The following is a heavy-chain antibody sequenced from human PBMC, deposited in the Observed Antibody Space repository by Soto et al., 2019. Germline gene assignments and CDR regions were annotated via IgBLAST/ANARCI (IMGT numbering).Heavy chain of an antibody. J-gene: IGHJ4*02. CDR3: ARVGVQLERRHDLVFDY. V-gene: IGHV4-59*01. D-gene: IGHD1-1*01. CDR1: GGSISSYY. Sequence: QVQLQESGPGLVKPSETLSLTCTVSGGSISSYYWSWIRQPPGKGLEWIGYIYYSGSTNYNPSLKSRVTISVDTSKNQFSLKLSSVTAADTAVYYCARVGVQLERRHDLVFDYWGQGTLVTVSS. CDR2: IYYSGST.